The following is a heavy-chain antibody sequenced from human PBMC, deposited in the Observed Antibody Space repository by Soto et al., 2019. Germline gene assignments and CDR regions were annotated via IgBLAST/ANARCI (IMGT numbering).Heavy chain of an antibody. V-gene: IGHV1-69*01. D-gene: IGHD1-26*01. CDR2: ITPTLNIA. CDR3: ARGYYSGSNPSSFDY. J-gene: IGHJ4*02. Sequence: QLQLVQSGAEVREPGSSVKVSCKASGGTFSSYTVIWVRQAPGQGIEWMGGITPTLNIAKYAEKFQGRVTITADESTSTVNVHLSSLRSEDTAVYFCARGYYSGSNPSSFDYWGQGTLVAVSS. CDR1: GGTFSSYT.